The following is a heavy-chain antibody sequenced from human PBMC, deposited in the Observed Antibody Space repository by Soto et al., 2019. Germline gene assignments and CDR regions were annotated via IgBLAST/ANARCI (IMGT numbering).Heavy chain of an antibody. CDR3: ARGPTVAGTGY. D-gene: IGHD6-19*01. Sequence: SVKVSCKASGVTFSSYAIGWVRQAPGQGLEWMGGIIPIFGTANYAQKFQGRVTITADESTSTAYMELSSLRSEDTAVYYCARGPTVAGTGYWGQGTLVTVSS. CDR1: GVTFSSYA. CDR2: IIPIFGTA. V-gene: IGHV1-69*13. J-gene: IGHJ4*02.